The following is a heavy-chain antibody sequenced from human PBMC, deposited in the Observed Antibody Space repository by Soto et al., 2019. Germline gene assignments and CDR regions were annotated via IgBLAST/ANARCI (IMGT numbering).Heavy chain of an antibody. D-gene: IGHD2-15*01. CDR2: IYPGDSDT. Sequence: PGESLKISCKGSGYSFTSYWIGWVHQMPGKGLEWMGIIYPGDSDTRYSPSFQGQVTISADKSISTAYLQWSSLKASDTAMYYCARGADFWGGGRCSQISSFPPWGRGPRFTVPS. CDR1: GYSFTSYW. V-gene: IGHV5-51*07. J-gene: IGHJ5*02. CDR3: ARGADFWGGGRCSQISSFPP.